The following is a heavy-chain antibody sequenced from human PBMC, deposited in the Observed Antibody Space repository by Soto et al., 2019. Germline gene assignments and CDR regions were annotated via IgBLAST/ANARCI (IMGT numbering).Heavy chain of an antibody. V-gene: IGHV4-30-4*02. CDR3: ARQRRVLYWFDA. J-gene: IGHJ5*02. CDR2: IYYTEAT. CDR1: GVSVTNGDYY. Sequence: PSDTLSLTCAVSGVSVTNGDYYWTWMRQSPGKGLEWIGNIYYTEATNYNPSLNSRLSISIDTSRNQFSLQLTSVTAADTAIYYCARQRRVLYWFDAWGQGPPVTVSS. D-gene: IGHD3-16*01.